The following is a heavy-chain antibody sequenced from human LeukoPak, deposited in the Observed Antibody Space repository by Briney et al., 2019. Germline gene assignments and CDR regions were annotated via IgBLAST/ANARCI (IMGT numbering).Heavy chain of an antibody. CDR2: ISGSGDST. D-gene: IGHD3-22*01. V-gene: IGHV3-23*01. Sequence: GGSLRLSCAASGFTFSKFAMSWVRQAPGKGLEWVSGISGSGDSTYYADSVKGRFTISRDNSKNTLYLQMNGLRAEDTAVYYCATYRRGYHDSSESYYFDYWGQGTLVTVSS. CDR3: ATYRRGYHDSSESYYFDY. J-gene: IGHJ4*02. CDR1: GFTFSKFA.